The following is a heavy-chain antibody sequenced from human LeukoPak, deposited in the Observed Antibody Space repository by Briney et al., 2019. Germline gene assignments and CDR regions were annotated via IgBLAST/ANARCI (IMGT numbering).Heavy chain of an antibody. CDR1: GFTFSSYA. D-gene: IGHD3-3*01. V-gene: IGHV3-30*04. Sequence: GGSLRLSCAASGFTFSSYAMHWVRQAPGKGLEWVAVISYDGSNKYYADSVKGRFTISRDNSKNTLYLQMNSLRAEDTAVYYCARGQNDFWSGYYFDYYYMDVWGKGTTVTVSS. CDR3: ARGQNDFWSGYYFDYYYMDV. CDR2: ISYDGSNK. J-gene: IGHJ6*03.